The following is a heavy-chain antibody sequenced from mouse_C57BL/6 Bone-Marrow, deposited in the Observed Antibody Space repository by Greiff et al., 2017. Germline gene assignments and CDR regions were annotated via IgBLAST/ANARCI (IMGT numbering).Heavy chain of an antibody. Sequence: DVKLVESGPGLVKPSQSLSLTCSVTGYSITSGYYWNWIRQFPGNKLEWMGYISYDGSNNYNPSLKNRISITRDTSKNQFFLKLNSVTTEDTATYYCARDYGSSLDYWGQGTTLTVSS. J-gene: IGHJ2*01. CDR3: ARDYGSSLDY. D-gene: IGHD1-1*01. V-gene: IGHV3-6*01. CDR2: ISYDGSN. CDR1: GYSITSGYY.